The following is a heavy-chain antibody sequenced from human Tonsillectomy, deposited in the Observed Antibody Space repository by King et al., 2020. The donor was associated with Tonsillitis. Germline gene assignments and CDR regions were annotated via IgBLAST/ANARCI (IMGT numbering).Heavy chain of an antibody. V-gene: IGHV4-39*01. CDR2: IYYSGST. CDR3: ARLQRITIFGVVTGDWYFDL. J-gene: IGHJ2*01. Sequence: LQLQESGPGLVKPSETLSLTCTVSGGSISSSSYYWGWIRQPPGKGLEWIGSIYYSGSTYYNPSLKSRVTISVDTSKNQFSLKLSSVTAADTAVDYCARLQRITIFGVVTGDWYFDLWGRGTLVTVSS. D-gene: IGHD3-3*01. CDR1: GGSISSSSYY.